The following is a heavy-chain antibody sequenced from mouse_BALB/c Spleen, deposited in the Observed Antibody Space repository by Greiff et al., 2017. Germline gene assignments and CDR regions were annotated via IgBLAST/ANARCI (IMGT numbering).Heavy chain of an antibody. CDR3: ARRGIYYDYDVWFAY. Sequence: EVKLQESGGGLVQPGGSLKLSCAASGFDFSRYWMSWVRQAPGKGLEWIGEINPDSSTINYTPSLKDKFIISRDNAKNTLYLQMSKVRSEDTALYYCARRGIYYDYDVWFAYWGQGTLVTVSA. CDR1: GFDFSRYW. CDR2: INPDSSTI. D-gene: IGHD2-4*01. V-gene: IGHV4-1*02. J-gene: IGHJ3*01.